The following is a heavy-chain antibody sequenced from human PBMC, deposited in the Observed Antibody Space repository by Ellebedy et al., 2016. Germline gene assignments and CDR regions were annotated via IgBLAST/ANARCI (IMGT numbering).Heavy chain of an antibody. V-gene: IGHV3-74*01. CDR3: ARGKYGSGNAFDI. Sequence: GESLKISCAASGFTFSSYWMHWVRQAPGKGLVWVSRINSDGSSTNYADSVKGRFTISRDNAKNTLYLQMNSLGAEDTAVYYCARGKYGSGNAFDIWGQGTMVTVSS. J-gene: IGHJ3*02. D-gene: IGHD3-10*01. CDR1: GFTFSSYW. CDR2: INSDGSST.